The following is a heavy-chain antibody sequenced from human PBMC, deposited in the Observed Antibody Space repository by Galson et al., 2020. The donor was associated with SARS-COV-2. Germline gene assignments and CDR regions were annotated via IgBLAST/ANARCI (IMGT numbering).Heavy chain of an antibody. Sequence: SETLSLTCSASGGAFSSYHWVWIRQPPGKGLEWIGEINRNGITNYNPSLKGRLTMSIDTSKGQFSLKLTSVTAADTAVYYCARGSYSSSWYGTWFDPWDQEALVTVSS. V-gene: IGHV4-34*01. CDR1: GGAFSSYH. D-gene: IGHD6-13*01. CDR3: ARGSYSSSWYGTWFDP. J-gene: IGHJ5*02. CDR2: INRNGIT.